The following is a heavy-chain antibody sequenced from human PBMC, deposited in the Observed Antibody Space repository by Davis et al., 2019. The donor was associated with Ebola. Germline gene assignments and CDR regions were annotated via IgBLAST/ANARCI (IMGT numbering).Heavy chain of an antibody. CDR3: ARELLWFGELPEYYFDY. Sequence: GESLKISCAASGFTFSSYGMHWVRQAPGKGLEWVANIKQDGSEKYYVDSVKGRFTISRDNAKNSLYLQMNSLRAEDTAVYYCARELLWFGELPEYYFDYWGQGTLVTVSS. CDR2: IKQDGSEK. CDR1: GFTFSSYG. D-gene: IGHD3-10*01. V-gene: IGHV3-7*03. J-gene: IGHJ4*02.